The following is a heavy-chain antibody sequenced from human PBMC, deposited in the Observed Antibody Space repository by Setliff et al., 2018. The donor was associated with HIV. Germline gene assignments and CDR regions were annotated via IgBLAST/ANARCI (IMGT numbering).Heavy chain of an antibody. J-gene: IGHJ6*03. Sequence: PGGSLRLSCAASGFSFSTYGMHWVRQSPGKGLEWVAVIWHDGSNENYADSVKDRFTISRDNSKNTLYLQMSCRSVDDTAVYYCVKEAYSNTWNYYYYYIDVWGKGTTGTGS. CDR1: GFSFSTYG. D-gene: IGHD3-16*01. CDR3: VKEAYSNTWNYYYYYIDV. V-gene: IGHV3-30*02. CDR2: IWHDGSNE.